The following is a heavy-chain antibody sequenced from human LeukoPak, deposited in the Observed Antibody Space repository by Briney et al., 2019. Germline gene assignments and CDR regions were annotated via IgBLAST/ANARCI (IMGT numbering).Heavy chain of an antibody. J-gene: IGHJ4*02. D-gene: IGHD3-22*01. CDR2: IRYDGSNE. Sequence: GGSLRLSCGASGFIFSSYAMHWVRQAPGKGLEWVAFIRYDGSNEFYADSVQGRFTISRDNSKNTLYLQMNSLRAEDTAVYYCAKDGFYFGSSDYYYFDHWGQGTLVTVSS. CDR1: GFIFSSYA. V-gene: IGHV3-30*02. CDR3: AKDGFYFGSSDYYYFDH.